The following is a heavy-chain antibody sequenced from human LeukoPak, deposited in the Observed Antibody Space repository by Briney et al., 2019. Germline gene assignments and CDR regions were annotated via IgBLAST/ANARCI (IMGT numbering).Heavy chain of an antibody. CDR2: IIPIFGTP. V-gene: IGHV1-69*01. CDR3: ARDQENSRGYSSIGYYLEY. D-gene: IGHD5-18*01. J-gene: IGHJ4*02. Sequence: SVKVSCKASGGTFSNYAISWVRQAPGQGLEWVGHIIPIFGTPNYAQKFQGRVTITAVDSTSTVYMELSSLRSEDTAVYYCARDQENSRGYSSIGYYLEYWGQGTLVTASS. CDR1: GGTFSNYA.